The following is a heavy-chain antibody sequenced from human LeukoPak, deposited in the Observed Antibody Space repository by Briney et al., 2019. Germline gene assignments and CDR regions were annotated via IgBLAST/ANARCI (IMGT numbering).Heavy chain of an antibody. V-gene: IGHV4-39*07. D-gene: IGHD3-10*01. CDR2: IYYSGST. J-gene: IGHJ4*02. CDR3: ARVGFVGITMVRAPWDY. CDR1: GGSISSSSYY. Sequence: SETLSLTCTVSGGSISSSSYYWGWIRQPPGKGLEWIGSIYYSGSTYYNPSLKSRVTISVDTSKNQFSLKLSSVTAADTAVYYCARVGFVGITMVRAPWDYWGQGTLVTVSS.